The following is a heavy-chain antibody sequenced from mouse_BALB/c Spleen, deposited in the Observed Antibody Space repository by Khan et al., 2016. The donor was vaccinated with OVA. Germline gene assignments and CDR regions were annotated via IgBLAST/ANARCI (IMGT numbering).Heavy chain of an antibody. CDR2: IWGGGII. V-gene: IGHV2-6-5*01. CDR1: GFSLTDYG. Sequence: VELVESGPGLVAPSQSLSITCTVSGFSLTDYGVSWIRQPPGKGLEWLGVIWGGGIIYYNSALKSRLSISKDNSKSQVFLKMKSLQTNDTAMYYCAKGVWSYYFALDYWGQGTSVTVSS. D-gene: IGHD2-10*02. CDR3: AKGVWSYYFALDY. J-gene: IGHJ4*01.